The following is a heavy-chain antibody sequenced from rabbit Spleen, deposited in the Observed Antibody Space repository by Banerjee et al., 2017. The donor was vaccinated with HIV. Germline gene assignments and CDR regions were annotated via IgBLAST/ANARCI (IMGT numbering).Heavy chain of an antibody. Sequence: QEQLLESGGGLVRPEGSLKLSCTASGFSFSDKAVMRWVRQAPGKGLESIACIYADSSGSTYYASWAKGRFTCSKTSSTTVTLQMTSLTVADTATYFCARDTGSSFSSYGMDLWGPGTLVTVS. CDR3: ARDTGSSFSSYGMDL. CDR2: IYADSSGST. J-gene: IGHJ6*01. CDR1: GFSFSDKAV. D-gene: IGHD8-1*01. V-gene: IGHV1S45*01.